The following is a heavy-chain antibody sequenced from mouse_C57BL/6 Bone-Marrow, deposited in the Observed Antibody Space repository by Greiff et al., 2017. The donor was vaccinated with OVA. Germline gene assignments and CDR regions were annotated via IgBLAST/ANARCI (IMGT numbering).Heavy chain of an antibody. V-gene: IGHV1-81*01. CDR2: IYPRSGNT. CDR1: GYTFTSYG. CDR3: ARRGRTGSFAD. J-gene: IGHJ3*01. Sequence: QVQLQQSGAELARPGASVKLSCKASGYTFTSYGISWVKQRPGQGLEWIGEIYPRSGNTYYNEKFKGKATLTADKSSSTAYMELRSLTSEDSAVYFCARRGRTGSFADWGQGTLVTVSA. D-gene: IGHD4-1*01.